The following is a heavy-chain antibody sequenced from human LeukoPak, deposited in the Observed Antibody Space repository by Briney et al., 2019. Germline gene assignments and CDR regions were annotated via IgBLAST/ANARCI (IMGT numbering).Heavy chain of an antibody. CDR1: GFTFSCYS. D-gene: IGHD2-15*01. J-gene: IGHJ4*02. V-gene: IGHV3-21*03. Sequence: GGSLRLSCAASGFTFSCYSMNWVRQAPGKGLEWVSSISSSSSYIYYADSVKGRFTISRDNAKNSLYLQMNSLRAEDTAIYYCARDFVVERGRYFDYWGQGTLVTVSS. CDR2: ISSSSSYI. CDR3: ARDFVVERGRYFDY.